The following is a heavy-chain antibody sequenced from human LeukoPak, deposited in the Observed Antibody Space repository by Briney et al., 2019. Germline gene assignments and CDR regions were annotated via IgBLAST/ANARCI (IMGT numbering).Heavy chain of an antibody. CDR2: IYYTGST. D-gene: IGHD5-24*01. V-gene: IGHV4-59*01. Sequence: MPSETLSLTCTVSGGSISGYYWTWIRQPPGKGLEWIGYIYYTGSTNYNPSLKSRVTISVDTSKNQFSLNLSSVTAADTALYYCARFDRDGDNLDYWGQGTLVTVSS. CDR3: ARFDRDGDNLDY. J-gene: IGHJ4*02. CDR1: GGSISGYY.